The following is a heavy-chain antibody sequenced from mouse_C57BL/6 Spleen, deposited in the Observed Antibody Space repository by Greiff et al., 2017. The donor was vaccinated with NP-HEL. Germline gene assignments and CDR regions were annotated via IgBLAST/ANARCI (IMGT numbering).Heavy chain of an antibody. D-gene: IGHD2-12*01. CDR3: AGYDPTTVFAY. CDR2: IYPGSGNN. Sequence: QVQLKQSGPELVKPGASVKISCKASGYSFTSYYIHWVKQRPGQGLEWIGWIYPGSGNNTYNDKFKGKATLTAETSSSTAYMQLSSLTSEASAVYYCAGYDPTTVFAYWGQGTLVTVSA. CDR1: GYSFTSYY. J-gene: IGHJ3*01. V-gene: IGHV1-66*01.